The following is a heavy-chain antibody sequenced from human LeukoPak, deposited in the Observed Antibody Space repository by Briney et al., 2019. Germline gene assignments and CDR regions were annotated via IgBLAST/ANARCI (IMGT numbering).Heavy chain of an antibody. V-gene: IGHV3-23*01. D-gene: IGHD4-23*01. CDR1: GFTFSSYA. J-gene: IGHJ4*02. CDR3: AKVESTVAPFMIGGSQHFDY. Sequence: PGGSLRLSCAASGFTFSSYAMSWVRQALGKGLEWVSGISGSGGSTYYADSVKGRFTISRDNSKNTLYLQMNSLRAEDTAVYYCAKVESTVAPFMIGGSQHFDYWGQGTLVTVSS. CDR2: ISGSGGST.